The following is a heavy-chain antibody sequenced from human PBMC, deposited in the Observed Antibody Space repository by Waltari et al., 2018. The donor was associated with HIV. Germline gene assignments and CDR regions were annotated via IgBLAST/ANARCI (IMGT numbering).Heavy chain of an antibody. CDR1: AGSFRSYA. V-gene: IGHV1-69*01. D-gene: IGHD3-22*01. Sequence: QVQLVQSGAEVKKPGSSVKVSCKAPAGSFRSYAMSGVRQAPGQGLEWMGGIIPIFGTAHYAQKFQGRVTITADESTSTAYMELSSLRSEDTAVYYCARGSRGYSRSIVVVDFQHWGQGTLVTVSS. CDR2: IIPIFGTA. CDR3: ARGSRGYSRSIVVVDFQH. J-gene: IGHJ1*01.